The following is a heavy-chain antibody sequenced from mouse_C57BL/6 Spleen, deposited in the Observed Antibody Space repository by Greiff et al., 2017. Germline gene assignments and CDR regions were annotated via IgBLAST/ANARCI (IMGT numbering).Heavy chain of an antibody. CDR3: ARRGDERGAMDY. CDR2: IYPGDGDT. CDR1: GYAFSSSW. J-gene: IGHJ4*01. Sequence: QVQLQQSGPELVKPGASVQISCKASGYAFSSSWMNWVKQRPGKGLEWIGRIYPGDGDTNYNGKFKGKATLTADKSSSTAYMQLSSLTSEDSAVYFCARRGDERGAMDYWGQGASVTVSS. V-gene: IGHV1-82*01. D-gene: IGHD3-3*01.